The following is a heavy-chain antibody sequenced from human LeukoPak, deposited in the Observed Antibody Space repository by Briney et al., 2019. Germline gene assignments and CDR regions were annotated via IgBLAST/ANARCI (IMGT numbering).Heavy chain of an antibody. Sequence: PGGSLRLSCAASGFTFSSYAMHWVRQAPGKGLEWVAVISYDGSNKYYADSVKGRFTISRDNAKNSLYLQMNSLRAEDTAVYYCARLRDTTAAFDIWGQGTMVTVSS. V-gene: IGHV3-30-3*01. CDR1: GFTFSSYA. CDR2: ISYDGSNK. CDR3: ARLRDTTAAFDI. J-gene: IGHJ3*02. D-gene: IGHD5-18*01.